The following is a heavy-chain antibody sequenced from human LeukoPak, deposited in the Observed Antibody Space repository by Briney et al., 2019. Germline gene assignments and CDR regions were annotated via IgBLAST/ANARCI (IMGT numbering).Heavy chain of an antibody. D-gene: IGHD7-27*01. CDR3: AKVVGRGSGDPD. Sequence: GGSLRLSCAASGFTFSSYAMSWVRQAPGKGLEWVSPISVSGGSTYYADSVKGRFTMSRDNSKNKLYLQMDSLRAEDTAVYYCAKVVGRGSGDPDWGQGSLVTVSS. J-gene: IGHJ4*02. CDR2: ISVSGGST. V-gene: IGHV3-23*01. CDR1: GFTFSSYA.